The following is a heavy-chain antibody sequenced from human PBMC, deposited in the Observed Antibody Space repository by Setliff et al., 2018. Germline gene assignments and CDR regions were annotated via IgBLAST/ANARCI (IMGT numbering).Heavy chain of an antibody. CDR2: IYYSGST. D-gene: IGHD1-26*01. CDR3: ARDATSGSYRGAFDI. CDR1: GGSISSSSNY. Sequence: SETLSLTCTVSGGSISSSSNYWGWIRQPPGQGLEWIGSIYYSGSTYYNPSLKSRVTISVDTSKNQFSLKLSSVTAADTAVYYCARDATSGSYRGAFDIWGQGTMVTVSS. V-gene: IGHV4-39*02. J-gene: IGHJ3*02.